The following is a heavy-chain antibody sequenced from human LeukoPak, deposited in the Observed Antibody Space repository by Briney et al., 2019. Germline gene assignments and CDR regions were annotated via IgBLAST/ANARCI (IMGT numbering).Heavy chain of an antibody. J-gene: IGHJ4*02. V-gene: IGHV3-30-3*01. Sequence: GGSLRLSCAASGFTFSSYAMHWVRQAPGKGLEWVAVISYDGSNKYYADSVKGRFTISRDNSKNTLYLQMNSLRAEDTAVYYCARGGDYWGQGTLVTVSS. CDR3: ARGGDY. CDR1: GFTFSSYA. CDR2: ISYDGSNK.